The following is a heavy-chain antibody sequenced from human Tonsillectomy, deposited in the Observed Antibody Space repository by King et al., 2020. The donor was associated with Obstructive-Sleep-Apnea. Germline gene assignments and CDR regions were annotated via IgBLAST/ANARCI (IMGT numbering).Heavy chain of an antibody. Sequence: VQLVESGGGLVQPGGSLRLSCAASGFTFSSYWMSWVRQAPGKGLEWVANIKQDGSEKYYVDSVKGRFTISRDNAKNSLYLQMNRLRAEDTALYYCARDLEQWPYGDYYYYGMDVWGQGTTVTVSS. J-gene: IGHJ6*02. CDR3: ARDLEQWPYGDYYYYGMDV. V-gene: IGHV3-7*03. D-gene: IGHD6-19*01. CDR2: IKQDGSEK. CDR1: GFTFSSYW.